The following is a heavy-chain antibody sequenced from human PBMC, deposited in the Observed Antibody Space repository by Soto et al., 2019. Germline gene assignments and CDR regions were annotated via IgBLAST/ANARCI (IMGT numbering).Heavy chain of an antibody. CDR2: ISAYNGNT. D-gene: IGHD4-17*01. Sequence: ASVKVSCKASGYTFTSYGISWVRQAPGQGLEWMGWISAYNGNTNYAQKLQGRVTMTTDTSTSTAYMELRSLRSDDTAVYYCAREYYGDYVNWFDPWGQGTLVTVSS. J-gene: IGHJ5*02. CDR1: GYTFTSYG. V-gene: IGHV1-18*01. CDR3: AREYYGDYVNWFDP.